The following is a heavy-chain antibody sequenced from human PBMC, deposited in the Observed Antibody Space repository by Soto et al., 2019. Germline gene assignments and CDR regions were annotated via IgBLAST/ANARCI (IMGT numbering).Heavy chain of an antibody. Sequence: PSETLSLTCTVSGGSISSSSYYWGWIRQPPGKGLEWIGSIYYSGSTYYNPSLKSRVTISVDTSKNQFSLKLSSVTAADTAVYYCARHESSQYITGDYVDYWGQGTLVTVSS. D-gene: IGHD1-20*01. CDR1: GGSISSSSYY. V-gene: IGHV4-39*01. CDR2: IYYSGST. CDR3: ARHESSQYITGDYVDY. J-gene: IGHJ4*02.